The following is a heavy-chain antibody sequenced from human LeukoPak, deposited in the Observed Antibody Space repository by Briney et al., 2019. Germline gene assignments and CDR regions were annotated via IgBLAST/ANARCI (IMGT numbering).Heavy chain of an antibody. V-gene: IGHV3-74*01. Sequence: GGSLRLSCAASGFTFSNYWMHWVRQAPGKGRVWVSRSNSDGINTSYADSVKGRFTISRDNAKNTLNLQMNSLRAEDTAVYYCARDLGQYYDTSDNWFDPWGQGTLVTVSS. CDR3: ARDLGQYYDTSDNWFDP. CDR1: GFTFSNYW. CDR2: SNSDGINT. J-gene: IGHJ5*02. D-gene: IGHD3-22*01.